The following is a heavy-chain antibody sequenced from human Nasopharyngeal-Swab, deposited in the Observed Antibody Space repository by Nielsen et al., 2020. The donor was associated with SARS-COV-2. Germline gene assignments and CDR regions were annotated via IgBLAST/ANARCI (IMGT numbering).Heavy chain of an antibody. J-gene: IGHJ4*01. D-gene: IGHD6-19*01. V-gene: IGHV6-1*01. CDR3: AKEAAGTPQIYY. CDR2: TYYRSKWYN. Sequence: WIRQSPSRGLEWLGRTYYRSKWYNDYAVSVKSRITINPDTSKNQFSLQLNSVTPEDTAVYYCAKEAAGTPQIYYWGHGTLVTFSS.